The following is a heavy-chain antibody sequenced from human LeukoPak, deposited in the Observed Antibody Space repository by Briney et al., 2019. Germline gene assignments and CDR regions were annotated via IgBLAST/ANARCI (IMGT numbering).Heavy chain of an antibody. CDR2: IYYSGST. Sequence: SETLSLTCTVSGGSISSSSYYWGWIRQPPGKGLEWIGSIYYSGSTYYNPSLKSRVTISVDTSKNQFSLKLSSVTAADTAVYYCAKAGTAMVDYGDAFDIWGQGTMVTVSS. V-gene: IGHV4-39*07. D-gene: IGHD5-18*01. J-gene: IGHJ3*02. CDR3: AKAGTAMVDYGDAFDI. CDR1: GGSISSSSYY.